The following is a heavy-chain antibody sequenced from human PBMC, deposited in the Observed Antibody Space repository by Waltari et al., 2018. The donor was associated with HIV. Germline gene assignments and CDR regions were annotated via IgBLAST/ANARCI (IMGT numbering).Heavy chain of an antibody. CDR2: INPSGGTT. V-gene: IGHV1-46*01. CDR1: GYTLTSYY. D-gene: IGHD3-3*01. J-gene: IGHJ6*02. CDR3: ARDEGGGEYNDFWSGLDYYGMDV. Sequence: QLQLVPSGAEVKKPGASVKVSRPASGYTLTSYYIHWVRQAPGQGLEWMGIINPSGGTTRYAQKFQGRVTMTRDTSTRTVYMELSSLRSEDTAVYYCARDEGGGEYNDFWSGLDYYGMDVWGQGTTVTVSS.